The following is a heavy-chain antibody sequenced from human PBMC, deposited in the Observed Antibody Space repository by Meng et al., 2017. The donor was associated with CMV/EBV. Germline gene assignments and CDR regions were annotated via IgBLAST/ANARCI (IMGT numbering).Heavy chain of an antibody. Sequence: ASVKVSCKASGYTFTGYYMHWVRQAPGQGLEWMGWINPNSGGTNYAQKFQGRVTMTRDTSISTAYMGLSRLRSDDTAVYYCARTRRYCSSTSCPGAYGMDVWGQGTTVTVSS. CDR2: INPNSGGT. CDR1: GYTFTGYY. D-gene: IGHD2-2*01. V-gene: IGHV1-2*02. J-gene: IGHJ6*02. CDR3: ARTRRYCSSTSCPGAYGMDV.